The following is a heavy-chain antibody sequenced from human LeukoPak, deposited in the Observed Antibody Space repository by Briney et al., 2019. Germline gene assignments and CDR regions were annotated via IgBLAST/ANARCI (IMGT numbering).Heavy chain of an antibody. CDR2: IYYSGNT. J-gene: IGHJ2*01. V-gene: IGHV4-39*07. Sequence: SETLSLTCSVSGGPISRSYYYWGWIRQPPGKGLEWIGTIYYSGNTFYNPSLKSRVTISVDTSKNQFSLKLSSVTAADTAVYYCAQTRAYSSGWYGNWYFDLWGRGTLVTVSS. CDR1: GGPISRSYYY. CDR3: AQTRAYSSGWYGNWYFDL. D-gene: IGHD6-19*01.